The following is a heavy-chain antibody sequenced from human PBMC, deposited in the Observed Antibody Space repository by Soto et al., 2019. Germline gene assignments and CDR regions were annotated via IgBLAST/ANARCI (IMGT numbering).Heavy chain of an antibody. CDR2: INPILSMS. CDR3: ASSYGSGYRAFDY. J-gene: IGHJ4*02. Sequence: QVQLVQSGAEVKKPGSSVRVSCKASGDTFTFYSINWVRQAPGLGLEWMGRINPILSMSNYAQRFQGRATMTAGKSTSTAYMELSSLRSEDTAMYYCASSYGSGYRAFDYWGQGALVTVSS. D-gene: IGHD3-10*01. CDR1: GDTFTFYS. V-gene: IGHV1-69*02.